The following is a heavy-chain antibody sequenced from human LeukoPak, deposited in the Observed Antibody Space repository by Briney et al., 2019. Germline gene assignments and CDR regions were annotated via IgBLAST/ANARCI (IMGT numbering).Heavy chain of an antibody. V-gene: IGHV3-15*01. D-gene: IGHD3-3*01. CDR1: GFTFNNCR. CDR3: TTFSYDFWSGSEGGYFDH. CDR2: IKNKADGGTT. Sequence: GGSLRLFCVGSGFTFNNCRMDLVRQASGKGLEWVGRIKNKADGGTTDYGAPVKGRFTISRDDSKNTLYLQMNNLKNEDTAVYYCTTFSYDFWSGSEGGYFDHWGQGTLVAVSS. J-gene: IGHJ4*02.